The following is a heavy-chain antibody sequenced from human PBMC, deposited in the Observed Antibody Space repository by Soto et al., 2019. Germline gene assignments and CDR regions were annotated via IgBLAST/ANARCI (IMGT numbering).Heavy chain of an antibody. D-gene: IGHD5-18*01. CDR2: IYNSGTT. CDR3: ARGRIYSYHNFFEL. V-gene: IGHV4-31*03. Sequence: NPSETVALTCTVPGGSSIGGGYYWTWIRQRPGKGVEWFGNIYNSGTTYYNPSLEGRVSISLATSRKQFSIKVTSVTAANSYVYYCARGRIYSYHNFFELWSQGIRVP. CDR1: GGSSIGGGYY. J-gene: IGHJ5*02.